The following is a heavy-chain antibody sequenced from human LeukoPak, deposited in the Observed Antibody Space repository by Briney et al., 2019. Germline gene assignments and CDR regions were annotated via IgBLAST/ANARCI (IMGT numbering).Heavy chain of an antibody. Sequence: GASVKVSCKASGYTFTSYAMNWVRQAPGQGLEWMGWINTNTGNPTYAQGFTGRFVFSLDTSVSTAYLQISSLKAEDTAVCYCARDRERDCSGGSCYDDAFDIWGQGTMVTVSS. CDR3: ARDRERDCSGGSCYDDAFDI. CDR2: INTNTGNP. CDR1: GYTFTSYA. D-gene: IGHD2-15*01. J-gene: IGHJ3*02. V-gene: IGHV7-4-1*02.